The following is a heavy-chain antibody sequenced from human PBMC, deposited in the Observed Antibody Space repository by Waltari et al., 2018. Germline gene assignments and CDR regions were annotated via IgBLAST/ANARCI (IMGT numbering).Heavy chain of an antibody. J-gene: IGHJ2*01. CDR1: GGTFSSYA. V-gene: IGHV1-69*13. CDR3: ARAGGHNWNDDWYFDL. Sequence: QVQLVQSGAEVKKPGSSVKVSCKASGGTFSSYAISWVRQAPGQGLEWMGGLIPIFCTANYAQKFQGRVTITADESTSTAYMELSRLRSEDTAVYYCARAGGHNWNDDWYFDLWGRGTLVTVSS. D-gene: IGHD1-20*01. CDR2: LIPIFCTA.